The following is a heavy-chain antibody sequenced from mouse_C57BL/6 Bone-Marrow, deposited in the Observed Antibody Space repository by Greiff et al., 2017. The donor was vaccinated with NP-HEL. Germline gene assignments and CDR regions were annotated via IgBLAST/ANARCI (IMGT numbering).Heavy chain of an antibody. CDR1: GYTFTSYL. Sequence: QVQLQQPGAELVKPGASVKLSCKASGYTFTSYLMHWVKQRPGRGLEWIGRIDPNSGGTKYNEKFKSKATLTVDKPSSTAYMQLNSLTSEDSAVSYCARYYYGSSSFDYWCQGTTLTVSS. D-gene: IGHD1-1*01. V-gene: IGHV1-72*01. J-gene: IGHJ2*01. CDR3: ARYYYGSSSFDY. CDR2: IDPNSGGT.